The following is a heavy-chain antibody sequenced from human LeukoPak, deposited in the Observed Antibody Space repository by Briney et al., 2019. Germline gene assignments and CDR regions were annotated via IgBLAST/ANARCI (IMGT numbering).Heavy chain of an antibody. V-gene: IGHV3-11*01. D-gene: IGHD2-8*01. J-gene: IGHJ4*02. Sequence: GGSLRLSCAASGFTFSDYYMSWIRQTPGKGLEWVSYISSSGTTMEYANSVKGRFTISRDNAKDSLYLQMNSLEAEDTAVYYCAKGHTYGMIWGRGTLVSVSS. CDR3: AKGHTYGMI. CDR2: ISSSGTTM. CDR1: GFTFSDYY.